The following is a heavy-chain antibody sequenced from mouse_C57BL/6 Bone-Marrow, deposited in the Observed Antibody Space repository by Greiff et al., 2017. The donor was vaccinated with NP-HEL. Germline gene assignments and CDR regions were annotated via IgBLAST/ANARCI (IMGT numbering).Heavy chain of an antibody. CDR2: IYPGDGDT. D-gene: IGHD1-1*02. V-gene: IGHV1-82*01. Sequence: QVQLQQSGPELVKPGASVKISCKASGYAFSSSWMNWVKQRPGKGLEWIGRIYPGDGDTNYNGKFKGKATLTADKSSSTAYMQLSSLTSEDSAVYFCARWYYYFDYWGQGTTRTVSS. J-gene: IGHJ2*01. CDR3: ARWYYYFDY. CDR1: GYAFSSSW.